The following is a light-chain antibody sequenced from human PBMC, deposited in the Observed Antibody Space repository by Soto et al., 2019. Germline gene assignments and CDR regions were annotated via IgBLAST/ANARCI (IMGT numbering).Light chain of an antibody. V-gene: IGLV2-14*01. Sequence: QSALTQPASVSGSPGQSITISCTGTSSDVGAYNYVSWYQQLPDKAPKLMIYDVTYRPSGVSNRFYGSKSGNTASLTISGLQAEDEADYFCSAYTTSSTLVFGGVTKLTVL. J-gene: IGLJ3*02. CDR3: SAYTTSSTLV. CDR2: DVT. CDR1: SSDVGAYNY.